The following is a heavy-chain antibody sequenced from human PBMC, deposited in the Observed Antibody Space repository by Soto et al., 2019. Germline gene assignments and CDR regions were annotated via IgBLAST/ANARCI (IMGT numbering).Heavy chain of an antibody. Sequence: ASVKVSCKASGYSFTSYAMHWVRQAPGQGLEWMGWINAGNGNTKYSQKFQGRFTISRDNSKNTLFLQMHSLRAEDTAVYYCAKDRAVTTYYYYYGMDVWGQGTTVTVSS. D-gene: IGHD4-17*01. CDR1: GYSFTSYA. CDR2: INAGNGNT. V-gene: IGHV1-3*01. CDR3: AKDRAVTTYYYYYGMDV. J-gene: IGHJ6*02.